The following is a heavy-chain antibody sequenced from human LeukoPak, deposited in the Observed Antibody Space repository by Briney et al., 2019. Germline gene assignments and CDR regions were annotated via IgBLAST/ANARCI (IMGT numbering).Heavy chain of an antibody. J-gene: IGHJ4*02. CDR1: GGSFSGYY. CDR3: ARERYYYGSGSYYNAQYYFDY. CDR2: INHSGST. Sequence: SETLSLTCAVYGGSFSGYYWSWIRQPPGKGLEWIGEINHSGSTNYNPSLKSRLTISVDTSKNQFSLKLSSVTAADTAVYYCARERYYYGSGSYYNAQYYFDYWGQGTLVTVSS. V-gene: IGHV4-34*01. D-gene: IGHD3-10*01.